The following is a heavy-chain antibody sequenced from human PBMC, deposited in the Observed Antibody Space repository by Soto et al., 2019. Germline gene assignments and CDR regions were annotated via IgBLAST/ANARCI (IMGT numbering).Heavy chain of an antibody. J-gene: IGHJ5*01. CDR3: ERDAGSSSTSWYDC. CDR1: GYTFTGYY. V-gene: IGHV1-2*02. Sequence: GASVKVSCNASGYTFTGYYMHWIRQVPGQGLEWMGWVNPSSGDTNYVQKFQGRVTMTRDTSISSAYMELSKLRSHATAVYYCERDAGSSSTSWYDCWGQGTLVTVYS. D-gene: IGHD2-2*01. CDR2: VNPSSGDT.